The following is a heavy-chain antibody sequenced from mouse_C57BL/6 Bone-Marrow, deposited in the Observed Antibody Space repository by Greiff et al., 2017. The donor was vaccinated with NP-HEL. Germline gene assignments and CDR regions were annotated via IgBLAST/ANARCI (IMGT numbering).Heavy chain of an antibody. CDR3: APYYEYDGCAY. V-gene: IGHV5-12*01. D-gene: IGHD2-4*01. CDR1: GFTFSDYY. Sequence: EVMLVESGGGLVQPGGSLKLSCAASGFTFSDYYMYWVRPTPEKRLEWVAYISNGGGSTYYPDTVKGRFTLSRDNAKNTLYLQMSRLKSEDTAMDYCAPYYEYDGCAYWGQGTLVTVSA. J-gene: IGHJ3*01. CDR2: ISNGGGST.